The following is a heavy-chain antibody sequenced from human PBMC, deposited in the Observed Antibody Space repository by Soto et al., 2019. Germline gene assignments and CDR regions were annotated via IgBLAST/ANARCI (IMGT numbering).Heavy chain of an antibody. Sequence: EVQLVESGGGLVQPGGSRRLSCAASGFTFTTYWVGWVRQAPGKGLEWVASINPDGMGKYYVDSVKGRFTISRDNDENSLFLQMNSLRAEDTAIYYGVRLYTDSSDYFDYWGQGTQVTVSS. CDR3: VRLYTDSSDYFDY. D-gene: IGHD3-16*01. CDR2: INPDGMGK. J-gene: IGHJ4*02. CDR1: GFTFTTYW. V-gene: IGHV3-7*01.